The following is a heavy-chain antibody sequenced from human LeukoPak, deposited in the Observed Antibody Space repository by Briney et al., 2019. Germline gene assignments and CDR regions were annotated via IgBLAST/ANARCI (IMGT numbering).Heavy chain of an antibody. D-gene: IGHD5-12*01. CDR1: GFTFTSYG. CDR3: ARGGSGYDFDF. CDR2: IWYDGSNK. Sequence: GTSLRLSCAASGFTFTSYGMHWVRHAPGKGLGWGAVIWYDGSNKYYVDSVKGRFTISRDNSKNTLYLQMNSLRAEDTAVYYCARGGSGYDFDFWGQGTLVSVSS. V-gene: IGHV3-33*01. J-gene: IGHJ4*02.